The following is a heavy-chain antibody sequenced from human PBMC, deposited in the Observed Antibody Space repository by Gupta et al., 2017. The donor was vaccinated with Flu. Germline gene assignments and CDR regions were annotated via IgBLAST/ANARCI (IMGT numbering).Heavy chain of an antibody. CDR2: ISGSAGNT. V-gene: IGHV3-23*01. D-gene: IGHD4-17*01. J-gene: IGHJ4*02. CDR3: AKHTVTNYFDS. CDR1: GFTFSSYA. Sequence: EVQLLESGGGLVQPGGSLRLSCAASGFTFSSYALSWVRQAPGKGLGWVSAISGSAGNTYYADSVKGRFTISRDNSKGTLYLQVNSLRAEDTAVYYCAKHTVTNYFDSWGQGTLVTVSS.